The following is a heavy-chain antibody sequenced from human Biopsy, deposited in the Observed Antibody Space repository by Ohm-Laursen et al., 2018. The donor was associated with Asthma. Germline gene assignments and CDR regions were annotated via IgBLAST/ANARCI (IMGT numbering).Heavy chain of an antibody. CDR3: ASDFPKDYVRCNFQF. CDR1: GYSLTDLS. J-gene: IGHJ4*02. CDR2: HDHEEGGT. Sequence: GSSVKVSCNISGYSLTDLSMHWVRQAPGQGLEWTGGHDHEEGGTVNARRFQGRVTMTEDTSTDTAYMELSSLSSDDTAVYYCASDFPKDYVRCNFQFWGQGTLVTVSS. D-gene: IGHD4-17*01. V-gene: IGHV1-24*01.